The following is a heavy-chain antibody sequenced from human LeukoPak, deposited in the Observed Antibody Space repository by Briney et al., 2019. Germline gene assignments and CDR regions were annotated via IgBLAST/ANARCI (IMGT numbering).Heavy chain of an antibody. CDR1: GFPFSSYW. J-gene: IGHJ5*02. V-gene: IGHV4-39*07. CDR2: IYYSGST. Sequence: GSLRLSCAASGFPFSSYWMTWVRQPPGKGLEWIGSIYYSGSTYYNPSLKSRVTISVDTSKNQFSLKLSSVTAADTAVYYCARDGSGGFDPWGQGTLVTVSS. D-gene: IGHD3-10*01. CDR3: ARDGSGGFDP.